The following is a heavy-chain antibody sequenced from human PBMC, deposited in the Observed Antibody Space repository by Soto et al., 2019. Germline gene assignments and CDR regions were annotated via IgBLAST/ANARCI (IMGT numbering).Heavy chain of an antibody. J-gene: IGHJ5*02. CDR3: ARERGPHSSSWFIRYNWFDP. CDR2: INPNSGGT. Sequence: ASVKVSCKASGYTFAGYYMHWVRQAPGQGLEWMGWINPNSGGTNYAQKFQGWVTMTRDTSISTAYMELSRLRSDDTAVYYCARERGPHSSSWFIRYNWFDPWGQGTLVTVSS. V-gene: IGHV1-2*04. CDR1: GYTFAGYY. D-gene: IGHD6-13*01.